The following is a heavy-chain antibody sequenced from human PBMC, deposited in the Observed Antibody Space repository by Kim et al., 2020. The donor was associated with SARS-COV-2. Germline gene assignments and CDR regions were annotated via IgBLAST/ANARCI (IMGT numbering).Heavy chain of an antibody. Sequence: SVKVSCKASGGTFSSYAISWVRQAPGQGLEWMGGIIPIFGTANYAQKFQGRVTITADESTSTAYMELSSLRSEDTAVYYCARDGRWDDAFDIWGQGTMVTVSS. V-gene: IGHV1-69*13. CDR1: GGTFSSYA. CDR2: IIPIFGTA. CDR3: ARDGRWDDAFDI. J-gene: IGHJ3*02. D-gene: IGHD1-26*01.